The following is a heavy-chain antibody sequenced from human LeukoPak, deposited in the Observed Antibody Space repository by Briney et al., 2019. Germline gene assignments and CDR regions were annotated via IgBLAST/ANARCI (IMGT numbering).Heavy chain of an antibody. CDR2: ISSGSGTI. D-gene: IGHD4-11*01. CDR3: ARAQKYSYDAFDI. CDR1: GFTFSSYS. Sequence: GGSLRLSCAASGFTFSSYSMNWVRQAPGKGLEYVSYISSGSGTIYCADSVKGRFTISRDNAKNSLYLQMNSLSAEDTAVYYCARAQKYSYDAFDIWGQGTMVTVSS. V-gene: IGHV3-48*04. J-gene: IGHJ3*02.